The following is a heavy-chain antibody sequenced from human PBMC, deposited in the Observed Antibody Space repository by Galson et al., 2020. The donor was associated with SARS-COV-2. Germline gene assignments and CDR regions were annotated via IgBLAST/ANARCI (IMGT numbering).Heavy chain of an antibody. D-gene: IGHD3-10*01. Sequence: SETLSLTCTVSGGSISSSSYHWGWIRQPPGRGLEWIGTIYYSGTTYSNPSLKSRLTISVDTSNNQFSLNLSSVTAADTAVYFCARLYGSALDYWGQGTLVTVPS. V-gene: IGHV4-39*01. CDR1: GGSISSSSYH. J-gene: IGHJ4*02. CDR2: IYYSGTT. CDR3: ARLYGSALDY.